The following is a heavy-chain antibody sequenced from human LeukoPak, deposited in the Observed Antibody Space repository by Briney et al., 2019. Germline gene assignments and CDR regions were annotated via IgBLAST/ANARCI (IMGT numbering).Heavy chain of an antibody. CDR3: AFNGYAGTYYYYMDV. CDR1: GGSISSSSYY. J-gene: IGHJ6*03. V-gene: IGHV4-39*07. CDR2: IYYSGST. Sequence: SETLSLTCTVSGGSISSSSYYWGWIRQPPGKGLEWIGSIYYSGSTYYNPSLKSRVTISVDTSKNQFSLKLSSVTAADTAVYYCAFNGYAGTYYYYMDVWGKGTTVTVSS. D-gene: IGHD2-8*01.